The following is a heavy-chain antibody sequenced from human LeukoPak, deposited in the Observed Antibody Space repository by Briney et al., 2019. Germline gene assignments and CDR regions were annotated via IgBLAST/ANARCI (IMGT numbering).Heavy chain of an antibody. D-gene: IGHD6-19*01. J-gene: IGHJ5*02. CDR2: ISGSGGST. CDR1: GFTFSSYA. V-gene: IGHV3-23*01. Sequence: GGSLRLSCAASGFTFSSYAMSWVRQAPGKGLEWVSAISGSGGSTYYADSVKGRFTISRDNPKNTLYLQMNSLRAEDTAVYYCAKVPMAGSWFDPWGQGTLVTVSS. CDR3: AKVPMAGSWFDP.